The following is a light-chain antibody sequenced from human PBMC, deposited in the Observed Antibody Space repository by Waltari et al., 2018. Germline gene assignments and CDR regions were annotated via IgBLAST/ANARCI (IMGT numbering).Light chain of an antibody. CDR1: NIVNAV. Sequence: SYVLTQPASVSVAPGKTARIPCGENNIVNAVVHWYQQKPGQAPVVVIYYNGDRPSGVPERFSGTNSGNTATLSISRVEVGDEADYYCQVWGRTSDHPVFGGGTKLTVL. V-gene: IGLV3-21*04. CDR2: YNG. J-gene: IGLJ3*02. CDR3: QVWGRTSDHPV.